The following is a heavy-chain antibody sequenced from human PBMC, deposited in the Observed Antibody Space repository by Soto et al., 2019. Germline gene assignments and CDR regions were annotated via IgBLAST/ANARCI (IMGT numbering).Heavy chain of an antibody. D-gene: IGHD3-10*01. CDR1: GGSMSEYF. V-gene: IGHV4-59*01. Sequence: LSLTCTVSGGSMSEYFWGWIRQSPGKGLEWIGYVYYLGSTDYNPSLKSRVTISVDTSKRQFSLKLSSVTVADTAVYYCARDGYDGSGSPYPAYWGPGAQVTVSS. J-gene: IGHJ4*02. CDR2: VYYLGST. CDR3: ARDGYDGSGSPYPAY.